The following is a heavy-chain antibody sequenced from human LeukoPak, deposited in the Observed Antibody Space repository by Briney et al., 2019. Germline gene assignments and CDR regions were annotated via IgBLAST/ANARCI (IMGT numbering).Heavy chain of an antibody. J-gene: IGHJ4*02. CDR1: GFTFSSYW. V-gene: IGHV4-59*12. D-gene: IGHD3-16*02. Sequence: GSLRLSCAASGFTFSSYWMSWIRQPPGKGLEWIGYIFDSGNTYYNPSLKSRVTISGDMSKNQFSLKLSSVTAADTAVYYCARDRGIMVTFGGVIAKGAHYWGQGTLVTVSS. CDR3: ARDRGIMVTFGGVIAKGAHY. CDR2: IFDSGNT.